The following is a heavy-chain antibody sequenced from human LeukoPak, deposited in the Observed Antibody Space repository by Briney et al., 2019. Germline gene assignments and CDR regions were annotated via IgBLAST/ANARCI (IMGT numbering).Heavy chain of an antibody. CDR3: ARPGYSDGPYYFDY. D-gene: IGHD5-18*01. CDR2: IYYGGST. V-gene: IGHV4-39*01. CDR1: GGSISNSAYY. Sequence: SETLSLTCTVSGGSISNSAYYWGWIRQPPGKGLEWIGSIYYGGSTYYNPSLKSRVTISVDTSKNQFSLELSSVTAADTAVYYCARPGYSDGPYYFDYWGQGTLVTVSS. J-gene: IGHJ4*02.